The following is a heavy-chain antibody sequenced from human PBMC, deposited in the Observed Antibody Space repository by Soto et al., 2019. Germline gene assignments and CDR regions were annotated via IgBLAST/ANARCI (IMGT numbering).Heavy chain of an antibody. CDR3: AKDGGIYYFGPIDH. V-gene: IGHV4-39*01. Sequence: QLQLQESGPGLVKPSETLSLTCTVSGGSISSSNCHWGWIRQSPGKGLEWIGSIYNSGSTYYNPSLKSRVTISVDTSNNQFSLNLNSVTAADTAVYDCAKDGGIYYFGPIDHWGQGTLVTVSS. CDR2: IYNSGST. J-gene: IGHJ4*02. D-gene: IGHD1-26*01. CDR1: GGSISSSNCH.